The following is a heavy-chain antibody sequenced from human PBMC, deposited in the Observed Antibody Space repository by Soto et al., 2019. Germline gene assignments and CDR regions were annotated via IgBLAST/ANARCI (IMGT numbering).Heavy chain of an antibody. J-gene: IGHJ6*03. CDR3: ARGRSGIAARPRVYYMDV. CDR1: GGSFSGYY. V-gene: IGHV4-34*01. CDR2: INHSGST. Sequence: PSETLSLTCAVYGGSFSGYYWSWIRQPPGKGLEWIGEINHSGSTNYNPSLKSRVTILVDTSKNQFSLKLSSVTAADTAVYYCARGRSGIAARPRVYYMDVWGKGTTVTVSS. D-gene: IGHD6-6*01.